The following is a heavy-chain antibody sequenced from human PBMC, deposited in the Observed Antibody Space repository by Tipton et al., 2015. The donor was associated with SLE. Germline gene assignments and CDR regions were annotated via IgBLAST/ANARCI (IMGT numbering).Heavy chain of an antibody. J-gene: IGHJ3*02. Sequence: TLSLTCAVYGGSFSGYYWSWIRQPPGKGLEWIGEINHSGSTNYNPSLKSRVTISVDTSKNQFSLKLSSVTAADTAVYYCARALCRGDCPGAFDIWGQGTMVTVSS. V-gene: IGHV4-34*01. D-gene: IGHD2-21*01. CDR2: INHSGST. CDR1: GGSFSGYY. CDR3: ARALCRGDCPGAFDI.